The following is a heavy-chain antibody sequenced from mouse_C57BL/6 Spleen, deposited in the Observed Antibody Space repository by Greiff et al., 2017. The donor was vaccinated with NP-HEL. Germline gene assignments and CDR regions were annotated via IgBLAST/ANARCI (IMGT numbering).Heavy chain of an antibody. CDR3: ARNYYGSSPAY. CDR1: GYTFTDYY. CDR2: INPNNGGT. D-gene: IGHD1-1*01. J-gene: IGHJ3*01. Sequence: VQLQQSGPELVKPGASVKISCKASGYTFTDYYMNWVKQSHGKSLEWIGDINPNNGGTSYNQKFKGKATLTVDKSSSTAYMELRSLTSEDSAVYYCARNYYGSSPAYWGQGTLVTVSA. V-gene: IGHV1-26*01.